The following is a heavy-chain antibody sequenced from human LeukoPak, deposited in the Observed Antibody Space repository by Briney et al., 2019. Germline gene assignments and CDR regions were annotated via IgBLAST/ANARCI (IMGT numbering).Heavy chain of an antibody. CDR3: ARHRSGGSQDDAFDI. J-gene: IGHJ3*02. CDR1: GYTFTSYG. CDR2: INPSGGST. Sequence: ASEKVSCKASGYTFTSYGISWVRQAPGQGLEWMGIINPSGGSTSYAQKFQGRVTMTRDMSTSTVYMELSSLRSEDTAVYYCARHRSGGSQDDAFDIWGQGTMVTVSS. V-gene: IGHV1-46*01. D-gene: IGHD2-15*01.